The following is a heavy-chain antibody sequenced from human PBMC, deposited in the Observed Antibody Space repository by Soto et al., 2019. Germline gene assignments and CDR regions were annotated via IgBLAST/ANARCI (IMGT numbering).Heavy chain of an antibody. CDR3: ASGYSYGFDN. V-gene: IGHV4-59*12. CDR1: GGSFRSYY. J-gene: IGHJ4*02. CDR2: NYYSGST. D-gene: IGHD5-18*01. Sequence: SETLSLTCTVSGGSFRSYYWSWIRPPPGKGLEWIGYNYYSGSTNYNPSLQSRVTISVDTSKNQFSLKLSSVTAADTAVDYCASGYSYGFDNWGKGTLVTVAS.